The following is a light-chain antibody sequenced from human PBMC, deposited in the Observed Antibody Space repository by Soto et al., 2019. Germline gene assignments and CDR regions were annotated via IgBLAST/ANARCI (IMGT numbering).Light chain of an antibody. CDR2: GAS. CDR1: QSVSSSY. Sequence: EIVLTQSPGTLSVSPGERDTLSCRASQSVSSSYLAWYQQKPGQAPRLLIYGASSRATGIPDRFSGSGSGTDFTLTISRLEPEDFAVYYCQQYGGSPFTFGPGTKVDIK. V-gene: IGKV3-20*01. J-gene: IGKJ3*01. CDR3: QQYGGSPFT.